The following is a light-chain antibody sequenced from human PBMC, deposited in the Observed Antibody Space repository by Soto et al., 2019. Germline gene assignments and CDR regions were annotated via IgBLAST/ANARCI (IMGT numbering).Light chain of an antibody. CDR2: DAS. CDR3: HQYNNWPEWT. V-gene: IGKV3-15*01. Sequence: EIVLTQSPATLSLSPGERATLSCGASQSVRSNYVAWFQQKPGLAPRLLIYDASTRATGIPARFSGSGSGTEFNLTISSLQYEDFVVYYCHQYNNWPEWTFGQGTKVDIK. J-gene: IGKJ1*01. CDR1: QSVRSN.